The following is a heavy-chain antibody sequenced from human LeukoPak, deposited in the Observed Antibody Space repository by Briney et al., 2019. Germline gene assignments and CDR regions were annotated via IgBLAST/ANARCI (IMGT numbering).Heavy chain of an antibody. CDR3: ATLHRFCSGGSCYSGYGPVDR. CDR2: LNPNSGGT. J-gene: IGHJ4*02. CDR1: GYTFIGYY. D-gene: IGHD2-15*01. V-gene: IGHV1-2*06. Sequence: ASVKVSCKASGYTFIGYYMHWVRQAPGQGLEWMGRLNPNSGGTNYAQKFQGRVAMTRDTSISTAYLELSGLTSDDTALYYCATLHRFCSGGSCYSGYGPVDRRGQGTLVTVSS.